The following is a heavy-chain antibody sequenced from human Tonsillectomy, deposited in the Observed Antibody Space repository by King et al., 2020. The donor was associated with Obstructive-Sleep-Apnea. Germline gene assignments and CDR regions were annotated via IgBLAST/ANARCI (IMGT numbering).Heavy chain of an antibody. CDR1: GYTFTSYW. CDR3: ARLPRVRGVAPDF. D-gene: IGHD3-10*01. CDR2: IYPGVSDT. J-gene: IGHJ4*02. V-gene: IGHV5-51*01. Sequence: VQLVESGAEVKKPGESLKISCKVSGYTFTSYWIGWVRQMPGKGLEWMGIIYPGVSDTRYSPSFQGQVTISSDNSISTAYLQWSSLKASDTAMYYCARLPRVRGVAPDFWGQGTLVTVSS.